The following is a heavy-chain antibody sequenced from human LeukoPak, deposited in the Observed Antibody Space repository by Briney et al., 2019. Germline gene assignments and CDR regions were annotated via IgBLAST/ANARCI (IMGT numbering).Heavy chain of an antibody. Sequence: GAAVKVSCMDSLSTFTSYGISRVRQAPGQGLEWMGWISPYNGNTHYAQKFQGRVTMTTETSPKTVYMELRSLRSDDTAVYYCARYLFLRRMIYNGSGSYFAYWGQGTLVAVSS. CDR3: ARYLFLRRMIYNGSGSYFAY. J-gene: IGHJ4*02. V-gene: IGHV1-18*01. CDR1: LSTFTSYG. D-gene: IGHD3-10*01. CDR2: ISPYNGNT.